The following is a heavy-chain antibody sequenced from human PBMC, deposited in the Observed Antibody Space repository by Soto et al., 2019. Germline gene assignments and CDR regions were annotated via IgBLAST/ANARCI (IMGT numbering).Heavy chain of an antibody. D-gene: IGHD5-18*01. J-gene: IGHJ6*02. CDR1: GGTFGSYA. Sequence: SVKVSCRASGGTFGSYAIRWVRQAPGQGLEWMGGIIPIFGTANYAQKFRGRVTITADESTSTAYMELSSLRSEDTAVYYCAGCTWYTAMWDDYYYYGMDVWGQGTTVTVSS. CDR3: AGCTWYTAMWDDYYYYGMDV. V-gene: IGHV1-69*13. CDR2: IIPIFGTA.